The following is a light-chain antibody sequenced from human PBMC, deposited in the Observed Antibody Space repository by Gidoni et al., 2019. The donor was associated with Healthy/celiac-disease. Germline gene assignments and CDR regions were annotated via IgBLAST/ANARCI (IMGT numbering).Light chain of an antibody. V-gene: IGLV3-19*01. CDR3: NSRDSRGNHVL. CDR2: GKN. CDR1: SLRSYY. J-gene: IGLJ2*01. Sequence: SSELTQDPAVSVALGQTVRITCQGDSLRSYYASWYQQKPGQAPVLVIYGKNNLPSGIPDRFSGSSSGNTASLTITGAQAEDEADYYCNSRDSRGNHVLFGGGTKLTVL.